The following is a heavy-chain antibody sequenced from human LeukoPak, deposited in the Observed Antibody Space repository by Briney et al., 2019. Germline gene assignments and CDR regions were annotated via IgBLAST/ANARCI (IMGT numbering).Heavy chain of an antibody. J-gene: IGHJ4*02. CDR1: GYIFSSYV. Sequence: GASVKVSCTASGYIFSSYVLNWVRQAPGQGLEWMGWISTNTGNPTYAQGFTGRFVFSLDTSISTTYLQINSLKAEDTAVYYCARGGSRYSTSGTVDYWGQGTLVTVSS. CDR3: ARGGSRYSTSGTVDY. CDR2: ISTNTGNP. V-gene: IGHV7-4-1*02. D-gene: IGHD6-6*01.